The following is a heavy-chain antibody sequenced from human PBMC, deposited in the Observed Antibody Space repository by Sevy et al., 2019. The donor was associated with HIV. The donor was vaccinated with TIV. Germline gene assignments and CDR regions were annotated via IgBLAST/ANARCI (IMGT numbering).Heavy chain of an antibody. CDR1: GYTFTSYD. J-gene: IGHJ6*02. D-gene: IGHD2-2*01. V-gene: IGHV1-8*01. CDR2: MNHNSGNT. CDR3: AICSSTSCQWVYYYYGMDV. Sequence: ASVKVSCKASGYTFTSYDINWVRQATGQGLEWMGWMNHNSGNTGYAQKFQGRVTMTRNTSISTAYMELSCLRSDATAVYYCAICSSTSCQWVYYYYGMDVWGQGTTVTVSS.